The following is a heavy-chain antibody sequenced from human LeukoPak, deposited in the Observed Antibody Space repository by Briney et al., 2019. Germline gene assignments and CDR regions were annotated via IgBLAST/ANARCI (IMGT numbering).Heavy chain of an antibody. D-gene: IGHD3-22*01. CDR3: ACLSRYDSSGHSAFDI. V-gene: IGHV5-51*01. CDR1: GYSFTSYW. J-gene: IGHJ3*02. Sequence: RGESLKISCKGSGYSFTSYWIGWVRQMPGKGLEWMGIIYPGDSDTRYSPSFQGQVTISADKSISTAYLQWSSLKASDTAMYYCACLSRYDSSGHSAFDIWGQGTMVTVSS. CDR2: IYPGDSDT.